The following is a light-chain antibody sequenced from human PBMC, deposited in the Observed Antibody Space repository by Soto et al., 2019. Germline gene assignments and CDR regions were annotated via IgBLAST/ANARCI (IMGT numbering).Light chain of an antibody. J-gene: IGKJ1*01. CDR1: QSVSGH. CDR3: QQYNNWPWT. Sequence: EIVLTQSPGILSLSPGERATLSCRASQSVSGHLAWYQQKPGQAPRLLIYSVSSRATGIPDRFSGSGSGTDFTLTITRLEPEDFAVYYCQQYNNWPWTFGQGTKVDIK. CDR2: SVS. V-gene: IGKV3-20*01.